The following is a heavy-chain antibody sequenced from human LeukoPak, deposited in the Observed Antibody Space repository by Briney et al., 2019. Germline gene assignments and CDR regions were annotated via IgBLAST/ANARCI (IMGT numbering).Heavy chain of an antibody. Sequence: GGSLRLSCAASGFTFSSDSMNCVRQAPGKGLECVSSISGSSSYIYYADSVKGRFTISRDNAKNSLYLQMNSLRAEDTAVYYCASGDYGDYAIYWGQETLVTVSS. J-gene: IGHJ4*02. V-gene: IGHV3-21*01. CDR2: ISGSSSYI. CDR1: GFTFSSDS. CDR3: ASGDYGDYAIY. D-gene: IGHD4-17*01.